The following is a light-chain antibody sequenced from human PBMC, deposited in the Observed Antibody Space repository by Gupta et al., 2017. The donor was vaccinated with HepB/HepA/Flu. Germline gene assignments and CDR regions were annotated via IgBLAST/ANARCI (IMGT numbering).Light chain of an antibody. J-gene: IGKJ2*04. CDR2: AAS. V-gene: IGKV1D-16*01. CDR3: QQYYNYPCS. CDR1: QDVARW. Sequence: DIQMTQSPSSLSASVGDRVNITCRASQDVARWLAWYHQKPVKAPKSLIYAASILQSGVPSRFSGSGSGTTFTLTISSLQPEDYGTYYCQQYYNYPCSFGQGTRLDIK.